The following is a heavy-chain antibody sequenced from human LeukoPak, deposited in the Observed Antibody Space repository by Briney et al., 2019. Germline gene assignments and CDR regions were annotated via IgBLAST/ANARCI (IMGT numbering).Heavy chain of an antibody. D-gene: IGHD1/OR15-1a*01. V-gene: IGHV6-1*01. J-gene: IGHJ4*02. Sequence: SQTLSLTCAISGDSVSRNSATWNWIGQSPSRGLEWLGRTYYRSRWYNDYAVSVKSPITINPDTSKNQFSLQLNSVTPEDTAVYYCARGMRRTAAGTFYFDYWGQGTLVTVSS. CDR2: TYYRSRWYN. CDR1: GDSVSRNSAT. CDR3: ARGMRRTAAGTFYFDY.